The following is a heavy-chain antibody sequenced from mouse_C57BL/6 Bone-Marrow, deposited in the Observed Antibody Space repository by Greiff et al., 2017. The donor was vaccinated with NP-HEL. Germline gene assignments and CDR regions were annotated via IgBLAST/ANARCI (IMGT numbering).Heavy chain of an antibody. V-gene: IGHV10-1*01. J-gene: IGHJ4*01. D-gene: IGHD2-2*01. CDR3: VRRGGGYGRGAMDY. CDR2: IRSKSNNYAT. Sequence: EVQLVESGGGLVQPKGSLKLSCAASGFSFNTYAMNWVRQAPGKGLEWVARIRSKSNNYATYYADSVKDRFTISRDDSESMLYLQMNNSKTEDTAMYYCVRRGGGYGRGAMDYWGQGTSVTVSS. CDR1: GFSFNTYA.